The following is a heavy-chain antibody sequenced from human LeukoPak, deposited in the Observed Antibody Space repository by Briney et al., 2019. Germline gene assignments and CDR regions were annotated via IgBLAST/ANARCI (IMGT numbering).Heavy chain of an antibody. CDR2: INHSGST. D-gene: IGHD2-15*01. J-gene: IGHJ3*02. Sequence: SETLSLTCAVYGGSFSGCYWSWIRQPPGKGLEWIGEINHSGSTNYNPSLKSRVTISVDTSKNQFSLKLSSVTAADTAVYYCARPFDCSGGSCYSRTDAFDIWGQGTMVTVSS. CDR1: GGSFSGCY. V-gene: IGHV4-34*01. CDR3: ARPFDCSGGSCYSRTDAFDI.